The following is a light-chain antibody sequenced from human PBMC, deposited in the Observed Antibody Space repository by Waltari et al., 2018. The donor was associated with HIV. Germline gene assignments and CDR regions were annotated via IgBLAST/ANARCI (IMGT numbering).Light chain of an antibody. V-gene: IGLV10-54*01. CDR3: SAWDSSLSAWV. CDR2: RNN. J-gene: IGLJ3*02. CDR1: SNNVGNQG. Sequence: QAGLTQPPSVSKGLRQTATLTCTGNSNNVGNQGAAWLQQHQGRPTKLLSYRNNNRPSGSSERLSASRSGNTASLTITGLRPEDEADYYFSAWDSSLSAWVFGGWTKLTVL.